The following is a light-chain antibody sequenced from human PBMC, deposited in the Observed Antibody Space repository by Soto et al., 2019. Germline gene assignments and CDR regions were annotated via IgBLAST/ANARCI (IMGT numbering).Light chain of an antibody. J-gene: IGLJ2*01. CDR3: SSYAGSNNVV. CDR1: SSDVGGYNY. Sequence: QSALTQPPSASGSPGQSVTISCTGTSSDVGGYNYVSWYQQHPGKAPKLMIYEVSKRPSGVPDRFSGSKSGNTASLTVSGLQAEDEADYYCSSYAGSNNVVFGGGTKRTVL. V-gene: IGLV2-8*01. CDR2: EVS.